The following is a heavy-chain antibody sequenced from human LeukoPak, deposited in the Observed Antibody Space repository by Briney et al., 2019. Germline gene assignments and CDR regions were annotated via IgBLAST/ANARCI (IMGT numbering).Heavy chain of an antibody. D-gene: IGHD6-19*01. Sequence: GGTLRLSCAASGFTFSSYGMSWVRRASGKGLEWVGRIRSNANNYATAYAASVTGRFTISRDDSKNTAYLQMNSLKTEDTAVYYCYSSGWSGSRIFDYWGQGILVTVSS. CDR3: YSSGWSGSRIFDY. J-gene: IGHJ4*02. V-gene: IGHV3-73*01. CDR1: GFTFSSYG. CDR2: IRSNANNYAT.